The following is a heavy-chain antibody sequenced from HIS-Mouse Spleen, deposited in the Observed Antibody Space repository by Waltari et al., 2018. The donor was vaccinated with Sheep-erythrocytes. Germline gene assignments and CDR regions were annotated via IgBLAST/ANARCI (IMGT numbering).Heavy chain of an antibody. Sequence: EVQLLESGGGLVQPGGSLRLSCAASGFTFSSYAMSWVRQAPGEGVEWVSAISGSGGSTYYADSVKGRFTISRDNSKNTLYLQMNSLRAEDTAVYYCAKQTLRRTYFDYWGQGTLVTVSS. CDR1: GFTFSSYA. CDR2: ISGSGGST. V-gene: IGHV3-23*01. D-gene: IGHD4-17*01. CDR3: AKQTLRRTYFDY. J-gene: IGHJ4*02.